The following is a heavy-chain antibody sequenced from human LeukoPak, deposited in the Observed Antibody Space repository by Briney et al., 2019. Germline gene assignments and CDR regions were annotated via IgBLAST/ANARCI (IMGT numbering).Heavy chain of an antibody. CDR2: VYSGGST. CDR1: GFTVSSNY. V-gene: IGHV3-53*01. J-gene: IGHJ4*02. Sequence: GGSLRLSCAASGFTVSSNYMSWVRQPPGKGLDWVSIVYSGGSTYYADSVKGRFTISRDNSKNTLYLQMNSLRAENTAVYYCARDKAGNRYFDSWGQGTLVTVSS. D-gene: IGHD6-19*01. CDR3: ARDKAGNRYFDS.